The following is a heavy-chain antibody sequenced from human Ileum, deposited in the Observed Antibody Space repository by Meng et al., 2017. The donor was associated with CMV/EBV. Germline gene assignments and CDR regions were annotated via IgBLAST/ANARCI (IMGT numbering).Heavy chain of an antibody. V-gene: IGHV3-23*01. CDR1: GFTFSSYA. CDR2: ISGSGGSA. D-gene: IGHD3-3*01. Sequence: ASGFTFSSYAMSWVRQAPGKGLEWVSGISGSGGSAYYADSVKGRFTISRDNSKNTLSLQVNSLRAEDTAVYYCAKDAFGVVTHFDYWGQGTLVTVSS. CDR3: AKDAFGVVTHFDY. J-gene: IGHJ4*02.